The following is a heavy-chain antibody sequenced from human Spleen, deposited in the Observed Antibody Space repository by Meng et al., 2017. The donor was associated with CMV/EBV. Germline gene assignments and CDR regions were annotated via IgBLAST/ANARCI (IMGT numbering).Heavy chain of an antibody. V-gene: IGHV3-23*01. CDR2: ISGSGGSA. Sequence: EVQLLESGGGLVQPGGSLSLSCAASGFIFSSYAMIWGRQAPGKGLEWVSAISGSGGSAYYEDSVKGRFTNSRDNSKNTLYLQMNSLRAEDTAVYYCAKDSSQWPLGYFDYWGQGTLVTVSS. CDR3: AKDSSQWPLGYFDY. D-gene: IGHD6-19*01. J-gene: IGHJ4*02. CDR1: GFIFSSYA.